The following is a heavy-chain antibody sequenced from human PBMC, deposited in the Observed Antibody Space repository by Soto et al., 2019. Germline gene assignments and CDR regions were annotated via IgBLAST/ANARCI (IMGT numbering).Heavy chain of an antibody. CDR1: ADTFNSYS. D-gene: IGHD4-17*01. Sequence: QVQLVQSGAEVKKPGSSVKVSCKASADTFNSYSLSWLRQAPGQRLEWMGGITPVSGTADYAQSFEDRLTITADDSTSTVYMELGSLRSDDTAVYYCARSLEGTTVTNWFDPWGQGALVTVSS. CDR2: ITPVSGTA. J-gene: IGHJ5*02. CDR3: ARSLEGTTVTNWFDP. V-gene: IGHV1-69*01.